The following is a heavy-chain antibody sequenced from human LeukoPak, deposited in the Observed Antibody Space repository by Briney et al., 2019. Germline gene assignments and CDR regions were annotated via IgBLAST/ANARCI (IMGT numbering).Heavy chain of an antibody. J-gene: IGHJ4*02. Sequence: ESGPTLVNPTQTLTLTCTFSGFSLSTTGMCVSWIRQPPGKALEWLARIDWDDDKYYSTSLKTRLTISKDTSKNQVVLTMTNMDPVDTATYYCARERCGYSYGVFDYWGQGTLVTVSS. V-gene: IGHV2-70*11. D-gene: IGHD5-18*01. CDR2: IDWDDDK. CDR1: GFSLSTTGMC. CDR3: ARERCGYSYGVFDY.